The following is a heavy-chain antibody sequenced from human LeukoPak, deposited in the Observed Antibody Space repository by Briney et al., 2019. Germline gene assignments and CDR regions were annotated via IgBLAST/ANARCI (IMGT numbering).Heavy chain of an antibody. CDR3: AKVRGYSYGPIHDAFDI. Sequence: GGSLRLSCAASGFTFDDYGMSWVRQAPGKGLEWVSGINWNGGSTGYADSVKGRFTISRDNAKNSLYLQMNSLRAEDTAVYYCAKVRGYSYGPIHDAFDIWGQGTMVTVSS. V-gene: IGHV3-20*04. D-gene: IGHD5-18*01. CDR1: GFTFDDYG. CDR2: INWNGGST. J-gene: IGHJ3*02.